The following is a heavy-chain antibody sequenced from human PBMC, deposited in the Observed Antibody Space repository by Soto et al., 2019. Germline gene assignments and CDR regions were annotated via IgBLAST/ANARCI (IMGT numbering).Heavy chain of an antibody. CDR3: ARVSPPFYDSSGYYHGGFDY. Sequence: QVQLQESGPGLVKPSQTLSLTCTVSGGSISSGGYYWSWIRQHPGKGLEWIGYIYYSGSTYYNPSLKSRVTISVDTSKNQFSLKLSSVTAADTAVYYCARVSPPFYDSSGYYHGGFDYWGQGTLVTVSS. J-gene: IGHJ4*02. D-gene: IGHD3-22*01. V-gene: IGHV4-31*03. CDR1: GGSISSGGYY. CDR2: IYYSGST.